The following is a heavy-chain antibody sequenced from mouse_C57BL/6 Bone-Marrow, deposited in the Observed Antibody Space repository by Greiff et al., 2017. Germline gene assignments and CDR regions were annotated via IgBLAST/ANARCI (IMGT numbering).Heavy chain of an antibody. V-gene: IGHV5-4*01. CDR3: AREGVLRSFYAMDY. J-gene: IGHJ4*01. Sequence: EVKLVESGGGLVKPGGSLKLSCAASGFTFSSYAMSWVRQTPEKRLEWVATISDGGSYTYYPDNVKGRFTISRDNAKNNLYLQMSHLKSEDTAMYYCAREGVLRSFYAMDYWGQGTSVTVSS. D-gene: IGHD1-1*01. CDR2: ISDGGSYT. CDR1: GFTFSSYA.